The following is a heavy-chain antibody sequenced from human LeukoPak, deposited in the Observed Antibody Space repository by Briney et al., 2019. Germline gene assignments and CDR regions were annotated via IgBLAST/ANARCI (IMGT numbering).Heavy chain of an antibody. Sequence: PGRSLRLSCAASGFTFDDYAMHWVRQAPGKGLEWVSGISWNSGSIGYADSVKGRFTISRDNAKNSLYLQMNSLRAEDTALYYCAKPLGIIGSFGCDAFDIWGQGTMVTVSS. J-gene: IGHJ3*02. CDR1: GFTFDDYA. D-gene: IGHD2/OR15-2a*01. V-gene: IGHV3-9*01. CDR2: ISWNSGSI. CDR3: AKPLGIIGSFGCDAFDI.